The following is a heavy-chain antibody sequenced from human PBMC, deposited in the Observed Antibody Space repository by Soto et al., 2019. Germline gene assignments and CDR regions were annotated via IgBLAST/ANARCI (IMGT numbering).Heavy chain of an antibody. CDR3: ATDLGVALAPLSILYFQQ. Sequence: GASVKVSCKVSGYSLNELCMHWVRQPPGKGLEWMGGFDPEEGKMIYAQNFQGRVTMTEDTSTDTAYMELNSLTSEDTAIYYCATDLGVALAPLSILYFQQWGQGTVVTVSS. CDR2: FDPEEGKM. J-gene: IGHJ1*01. CDR1: GYSLNELC. D-gene: IGHD3-10*01. V-gene: IGHV1-24*01.